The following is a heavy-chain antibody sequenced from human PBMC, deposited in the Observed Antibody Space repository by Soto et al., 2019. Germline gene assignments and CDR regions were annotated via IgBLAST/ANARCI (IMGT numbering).Heavy chain of an antibody. CDR3: ARDSGHFLAYCGGDCLT. V-gene: IGHV4-38-2*02. CDR1: GYSINSGYY. D-gene: IGHD2-21*02. CDR2: IYHSGST. Sequence: SETLPLTCAVSGYSINSGYYWGWIRQPPGKGLEWIGSIYHSGSTYYNPSLKSRVTISVDTSKNQFSLKLSSVTAADTAVYYCARDSGHFLAYCGGDCLTWGQGTLVT. J-gene: IGHJ5*02.